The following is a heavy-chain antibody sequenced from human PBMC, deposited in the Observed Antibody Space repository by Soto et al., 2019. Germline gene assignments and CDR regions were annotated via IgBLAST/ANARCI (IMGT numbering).Heavy chain of an antibody. CDR3: ARYQSFDRNYYYGIAV. CDR1: GYSFTSYG. CDR2: ISPYNHNT. Sequence: ASVKVSCKASGYSFTSYGISWVRQAPGQGLEWMGWISPYNHNTFYPQRLLGRVTLTSDTSTTTVYMELKSLRSDDSAIYYCARYQSFDRNYYYGIAVWGQGTTVTVSS. V-gene: IGHV1-18*01. J-gene: IGHJ6*02.